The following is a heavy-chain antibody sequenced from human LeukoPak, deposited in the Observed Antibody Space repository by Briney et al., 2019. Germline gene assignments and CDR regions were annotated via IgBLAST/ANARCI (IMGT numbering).Heavy chain of an antibody. CDR1: GGSLSSNY. CDR2: MYTTGST. J-gene: IGHJ3*02. CDR3: ARTYYYDSSGYYGAFDI. Sequence: PSETLSLTCTVYGGSLSSNYWSWIRQPAGKGLEWIGRMYTTGSTNYNPSLKSRVTMSVDTSKNQFSLKLGSVTAADTAVYYCARTYYYDSSGYYGAFDIWGQGTMVTVSS. D-gene: IGHD3-22*01. V-gene: IGHV4-4*07.